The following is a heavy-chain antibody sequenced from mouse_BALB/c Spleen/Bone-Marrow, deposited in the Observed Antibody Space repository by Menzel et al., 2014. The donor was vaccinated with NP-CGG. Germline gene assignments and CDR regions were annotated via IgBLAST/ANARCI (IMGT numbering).Heavy chain of an antibody. V-gene: IGHV5-6-4*01. J-gene: IGHJ4*01. D-gene: IGHD1-1*01. CDR2: ISSGGSYT. Sequence: EVKVVESGGGLVKPGGSLKLSCAASGFTFSSYTMSWVRQTPEKRLEWVATISSGGSYTYYPDSVKGRFTISRDNAKNTLYLQMSSLKSEDTAMYYCTRDSFYYGSSYAMDYWGQGTSVTVSS. CDR3: TRDSFYYGSSYAMDY. CDR1: GFTFSSYT.